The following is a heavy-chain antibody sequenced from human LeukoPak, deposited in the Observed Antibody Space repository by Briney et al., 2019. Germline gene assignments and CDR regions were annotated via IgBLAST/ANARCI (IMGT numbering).Heavy chain of an antibody. CDR1: GFTFSGYA. CDR3: AKEAAAILWHYYYYMDV. J-gene: IGHJ6*03. V-gene: IGHV3-23*01. CDR2: ISGSGGST. Sequence: GGSLRLSCVASGFTFSGYAMSWVRQAPGKGLEWVSAISGSGGSTYYADSVKGRFTISRDNSKNTLYLQMNSLRAEDTAVYYCAKEAAAILWHYYYYMDVWGKGTTVAVSS. D-gene: IGHD2-21*02.